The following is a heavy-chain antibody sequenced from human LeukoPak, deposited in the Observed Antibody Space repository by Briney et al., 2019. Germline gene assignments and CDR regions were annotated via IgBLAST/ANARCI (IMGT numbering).Heavy chain of an antibody. V-gene: IGHV1-18*01. CDR1: GYTFTSYG. D-gene: IGHD3-9*01. CDR3: ARDSYDILTGFDAFDI. J-gene: IGHJ3*02. Sequence: ASVKVSCKASGYTFTSYGISWVRQAPGQGLEWMGWISAYNGNTNYAQKLQGRVTMTTDTSTSTAYMELRSLRSDDTAVYYCARDSYDILTGFDAFDICGQGTMVTVSS. CDR2: ISAYNGNT.